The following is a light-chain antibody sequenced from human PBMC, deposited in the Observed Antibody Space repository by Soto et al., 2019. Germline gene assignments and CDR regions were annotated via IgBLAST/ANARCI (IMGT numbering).Light chain of an antibody. V-gene: IGKV3-20*01. CDR3: QQYHTSPLT. Sequence: EVVLTQSPATLSLSPGERATFSCRASQSVSSSYIAWYQQKRGQAPRRLIYGASIRATGIPDRFSGSGSGTDFTRTISRLEPEDFALYYCQQYHTSPLTFGQGTKVDIK. CDR2: GAS. CDR1: QSVSSSY. J-gene: IGKJ1*01.